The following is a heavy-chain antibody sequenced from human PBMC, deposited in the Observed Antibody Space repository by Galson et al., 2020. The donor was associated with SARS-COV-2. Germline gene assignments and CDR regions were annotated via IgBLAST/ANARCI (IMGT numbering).Heavy chain of an antibody. Sequence: GGSLRLSCAASGFTFSSYAMNWVRQAPGEGLEWVSAISGSGDTTHYAGSVKGRFTISRDNSKNTLYMQMNSVRAEDTAVYYCAKRLYGSSQSETRGMDVWGQGATVTVSS. CDR1: GFTFSSYA. V-gene: IGHV3-23*01. CDR3: AKRLYGSSQSETRGMDV. J-gene: IGHJ6*02. CDR2: ISGSGDTT. D-gene: IGHD6-13*01.